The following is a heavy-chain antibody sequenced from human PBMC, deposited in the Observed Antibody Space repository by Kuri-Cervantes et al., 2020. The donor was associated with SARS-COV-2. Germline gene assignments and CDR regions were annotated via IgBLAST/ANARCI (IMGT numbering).Heavy chain of an antibody. D-gene: IGHD4-17*01. V-gene: IGHV3-23*01. CDR3: ARNPTYGDYPYWYFDL. Sequence: GGSLRLSCAASGFTFSSHAMSWVRQAPGKGLVWVSAISGSGGSTYYADSVEGRFTISRDNSKNTLYLQMNSLRAEDTAVYYCARNPTYGDYPYWYFDLWGRGTLVTVSS. CDR1: GFTFSSHA. J-gene: IGHJ2*01. CDR2: ISGSGGST.